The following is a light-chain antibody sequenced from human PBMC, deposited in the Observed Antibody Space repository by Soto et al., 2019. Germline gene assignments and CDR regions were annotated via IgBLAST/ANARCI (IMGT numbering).Light chain of an antibody. Sequence: LSTQSPGTQSLSPVERHTHSCTSSQSFSSSYLAWYQQKPGQAPRLLIYGASSRATGIPDRFSGNGSGTDFTLTISRLEPEEFAVYYCQQYGTSPVTFGHGTRLEI. V-gene: IGKV3-20*01. CDR1: QSFSSSY. J-gene: IGKJ5*01. CDR2: GAS. CDR3: QQYGTSPVT.